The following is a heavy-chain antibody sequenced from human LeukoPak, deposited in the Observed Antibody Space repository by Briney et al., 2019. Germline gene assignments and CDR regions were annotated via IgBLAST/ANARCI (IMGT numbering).Heavy chain of an antibody. D-gene: IGHD3-9*01. CDR1: GGSISSYY. CDR3: AREVLRYFHWLSPGFDP. J-gene: IGHJ5*02. CDR2: IYTSGST. Sequence: PSETLSLTCTVSGGSISSYYWSWIRQPAGKGLEWIGRIYTSGSTNYNPSLKSRVTMSVGTSKNQFSLKLSSVTAADTAVYYCAREVLRYFHWLSPGFDPWGQGTLVTVSS. V-gene: IGHV4-4*07.